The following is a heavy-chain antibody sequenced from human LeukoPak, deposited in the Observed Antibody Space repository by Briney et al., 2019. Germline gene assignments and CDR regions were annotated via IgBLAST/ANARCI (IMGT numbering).Heavy chain of an antibody. CDR1: GFTFSSYA. V-gene: IGHV3-64*01. D-gene: IGHD6-13*01. Sequence: PGGSLRLSCAASGFTFSSYAMHLGRQAPGKGLGYVSAIGSNGGSTYYANSVKGRFTISRDNSKNTLYLQMGSLRAEDMAVYYCARDGAAAGVFDYWGQGTLVTVSS. J-gene: IGHJ4*02. CDR3: ARDGAAAGVFDY. CDR2: IGSNGGST.